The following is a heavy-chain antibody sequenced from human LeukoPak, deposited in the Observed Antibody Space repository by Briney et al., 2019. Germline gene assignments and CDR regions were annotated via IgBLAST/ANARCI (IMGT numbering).Heavy chain of an antibody. J-gene: IGHJ3*02. CDR3: ARDRWELLLGAFDI. CDR2: IIPIFGTA. D-gene: IGHD1-26*01. CDR1: GGTFSSYA. V-gene: IGHV1-69*05. Sequence: SVKVSCKASGGTFSSYAISWVRQAPGQGLEWMGRIIPIFGTANYAQKFQGRVTITTHEATSTSYMELSSLRPRDTAVYYCARDRWELLLGAFDIWGKGTMVTVPS.